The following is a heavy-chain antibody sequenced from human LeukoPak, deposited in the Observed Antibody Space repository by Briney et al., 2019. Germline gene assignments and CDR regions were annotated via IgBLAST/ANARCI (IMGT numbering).Heavy chain of an antibody. Sequence: GGSLRLSCAASGFTFTNYAMHWVRQAPGKGLEGVAFIRYDGSNKYYADSVKGRFTISRDNSKNTLYLQMNSLRAEDTAVYYCAKDAYYYGSGSYYYYYYYYMDVWGKGTTVTISS. V-gene: IGHV3-30*02. J-gene: IGHJ6*03. D-gene: IGHD3-10*01. CDR3: AKDAYYYGSGSYYYYYYYYMDV. CDR2: IRYDGSNK. CDR1: GFTFTNYA.